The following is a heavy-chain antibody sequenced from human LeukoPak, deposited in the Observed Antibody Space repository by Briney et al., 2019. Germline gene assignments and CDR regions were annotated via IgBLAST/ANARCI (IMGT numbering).Heavy chain of an antibody. Sequence: GGSLRLSCAASGFTVSSNYMSWVRQAPGKGLEWVAVIYFGGSTYYADSVQGRFTISRDNSKNTLYLQMNGLRAEDTAVYYCARDQGIAAAGWGYFDYWGQRTVAPVSS. CDR2: IYFGGST. V-gene: IGHV3-53*01. J-gene: IGHJ4*02. CDR1: GFTVSSNY. CDR3: ARDQGIAAAGWGYFDY. D-gene: IGHD6-13*01.